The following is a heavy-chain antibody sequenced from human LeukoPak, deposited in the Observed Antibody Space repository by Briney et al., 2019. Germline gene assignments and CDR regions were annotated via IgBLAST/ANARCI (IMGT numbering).Heavy chain of an antibody. D-gene: IGHD3-22*01. V-gene: IGHV4-34*01. CDR2: INHSGST. J-gene: IGHJ4*02. Sequence: SETLSLTCAVYGGSLSGYYWSWIRQPPGKGLEWIGEINHSGSTNYNPSLKSRVTISVDTSKNQFSLKLSSVTAADTAVYYCARANRVYYYDSSGYYKPKQFDYWGQGTLVTVSS. CDR3: ARANRVYYYDSSGYYKPKQFDY. CDR1: GGSLSGYY.